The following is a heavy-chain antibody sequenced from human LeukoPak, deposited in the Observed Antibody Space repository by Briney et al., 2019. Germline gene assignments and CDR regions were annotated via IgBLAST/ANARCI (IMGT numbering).Heavy chain of an antibody. D-gene: IGHD6-19*01. Sequence: ASVKVSCKASGYTFTGYYMHWVRQAPGQGLERMGWINPNSGGTNYAQKFQGRVTMTRDTSINTAYMELSRLRSDDTAVYYCARETKQWLPPGYWGQGTLVTVSS. CDR2: INPNSGGT. J-gene: IGHJ4*02. CDR3: ARETKQWLPPGY. V-gene: IGHV1-2*02. CDR1: GYTFTGYY.